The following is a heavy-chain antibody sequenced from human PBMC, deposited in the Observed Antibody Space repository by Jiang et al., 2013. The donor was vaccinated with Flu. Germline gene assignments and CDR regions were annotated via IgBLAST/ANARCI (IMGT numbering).Heavy chain of an antibody. D-gene: IGHD6-19*01. J-gene: IGHJ4*02. Sequence: CKASGYTFTSYAMNWVRQAPGQGLEWMGWINTNTGNPTYAQGFTGRFVFSLDTSVSTAYLQISSLKAEDTAVYYCARSRVFFYSSGWSYFDYWGQGTLVTVSS. V-gene: IGHV7-4-1*02. CDR2: INTNTGNP. CDR1: GYTFTSYA. CDR3: ARSRVFFYSSGWSYFDY.